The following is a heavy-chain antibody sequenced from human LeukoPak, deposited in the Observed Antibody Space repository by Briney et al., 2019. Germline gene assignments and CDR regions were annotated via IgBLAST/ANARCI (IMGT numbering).Heavy chain of an antibody. CDR2: IIPIFGTA. Sequence: SVKVSCKASGGTFSSYAISWVRQAPGQGLEWMGGIIPIFGTANYAQKFQGRVTITADESTSTAYMELSSLRSEDTAVYYCAKGPVEMATNGYFDLWGRGTLVTVSS. V-gene: IGHV1-69*13. CDR1: GGTFSSYA. D-gene: IGHD5-24*01. J-gene: IGHJ2*01. CDR3: AKGPVEMATNGYFDL.